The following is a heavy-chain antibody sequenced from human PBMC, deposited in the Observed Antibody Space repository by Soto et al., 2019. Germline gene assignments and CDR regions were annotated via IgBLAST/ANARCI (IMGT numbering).Heavy chain of an antibody. V-gene: IGHV3-30*03. CDR2: ISYNGNDK. CDR1: GFSFRDYD. CDR3: VSVEGIAVTT. J-gene: IGHJ5*02. Sequence: QVQLVESGGGVVQPGRSLRLSCVVSGFSFRDYDMNWVRHVPGKGLEWVAVISYNGNDKYYAESVKGRFTLSRDTSKNTMYLQMNSLRAEDTAVDYCVSVEGIAVTTWGQGTLVTVSS. D-gene: IGHD6-19*01.